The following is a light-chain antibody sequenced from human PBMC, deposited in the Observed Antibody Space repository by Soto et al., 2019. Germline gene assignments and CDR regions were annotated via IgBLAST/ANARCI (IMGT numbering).Light chain of an antibody. CDR3: QQSYITPYT. CDR1: QSISVH. V-gene: IGKV1-39*01. Sequence: DIQMTQSPSSLSASVRDTVTITCRASQSISVHLNWYQQKPGEVPKLLIYAASNLHGGVPSRFSGSASETDFALTISSLQPEDFATYYCQQSYITPYTFGQGTRLEIK. CDR2: AAS. J-gene: IGKJ2*01.